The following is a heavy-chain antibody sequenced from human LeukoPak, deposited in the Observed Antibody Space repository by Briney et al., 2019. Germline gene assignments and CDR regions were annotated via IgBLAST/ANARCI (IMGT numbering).Heavy chain of an antibody. Sequence: GGSLGLSCVASGFTFKNYVMNWVRQAPGKGLEWLATIYGSGVSISYADSVKGRFTISRDNSNNTLYLQMNSLRAEDTAMYYCAKDLGWELPAEAYWGQGILVTVSS. CDR1: GFTFKNYV. J-gene: IGHJ4*02. CDR3: AKDLGWELPAEAY. V-gene: IGHV3-23*01. CDR2: IYGSGVSI. D-gene: IGHD1-26*01.